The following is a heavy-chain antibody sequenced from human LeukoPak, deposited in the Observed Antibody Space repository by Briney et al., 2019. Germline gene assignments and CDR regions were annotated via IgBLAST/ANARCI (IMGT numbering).Heavy chain of an antibody. J-gene: IGHJ6*02. CDR3: ARDLAVTTNYYYGMDV. D-gene: IGHD4-4*01. CDR2: IIPILGIA. V-gene: IGHV1-69*04. CDR1: GYTFTGYY. Sequence: SVKVSCKASGYTFTGYYMHWVRQAPGQGLEWMGRIIPILGIANYAQKFQGRVTITADKSTSTAYMELSSLRSEDTAVYYCARDLAVTTNYYYGMDVWGQGTTATVSS.